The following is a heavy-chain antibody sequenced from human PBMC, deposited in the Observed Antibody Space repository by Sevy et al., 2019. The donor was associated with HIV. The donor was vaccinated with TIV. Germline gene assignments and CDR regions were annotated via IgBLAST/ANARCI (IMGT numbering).Heavy chain of an antibody. CDR3: AGETDNSARWLDP. V-gene: IGHV3-30*02. CDR1: GFTFNFHG. CDR2: IWHDGSNK. J-gene: IGHJ5*02. Sequence: GGSLRLSCAASGFTFNFHGMHWVRQAPGKGLEWVAFIWHDGSNKYMADSVKGRFTISRDNSKNTLFLQMNSLTVEDTAVYYCAGETDNSARWLDPWGQGTLVTVS. D-gene: IGHD4-4*01.